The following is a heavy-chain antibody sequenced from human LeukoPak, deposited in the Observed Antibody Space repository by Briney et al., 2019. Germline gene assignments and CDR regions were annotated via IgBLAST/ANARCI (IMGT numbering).Heavy chain of an antibody. CDR3: TRDLVGATRD. CDR1: GFTFGDYA. D-gene: IGHD1-26*01. V-gene: IGHV3-49*04. J-gene: IGHJ4*02. Sequence: GGSLRLSCTASGFTFGDYAMSWVRQAPGKGLEWVGFIRSKAYGGTTEYAASVKGRFTISRDDSKSIAYLQMNSLKTEDTAVYYCTRDLVGATRDWGQGTLVTVSS. CDR2: IRSKAYGGTT.